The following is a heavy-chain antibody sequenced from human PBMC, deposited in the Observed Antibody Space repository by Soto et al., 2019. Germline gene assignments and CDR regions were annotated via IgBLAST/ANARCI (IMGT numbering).Heavy chain of an antibody. J-gene: IGHJ4*02. Sequence: SVKVSCKASGGTFSSYAISWVRQAPGQGLEWMGGIIPIFGTANYAQKFQGRVTITADESTSTAYMELSSLRSEDTAVYYCARERLVGATTSPLDYWGQGTLVTVSS. CDR1: GGTFSSYA. V-gene: IGHV1-69*13. CDR3: ARERLVGATTSPLDY. D-gene: IGHD1-26*01. CDR2: IIPIFGTA.